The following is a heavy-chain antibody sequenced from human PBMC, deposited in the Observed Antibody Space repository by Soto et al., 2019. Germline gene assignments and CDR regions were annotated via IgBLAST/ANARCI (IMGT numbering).Heavy chain of an antibody. V-gene: IGHV5-51*01. CDR1: GYSFTNYW. Sequence: GESLKISCKGSGYSFTNYWIGWVRQMPGKGLEWMGIIYPGDSDARYSPSFQGQVTISADRSISTAYLQWSSLKASDTAMYYCARLASSAAFMITLYYFDYWGQGTLVTVSS. CDR3: ARLASSAAFMITLYYFDY. D-gene: IGHD3-16*01. J-gene: IGHJ4*02. CDR2: IYPGDSDA.